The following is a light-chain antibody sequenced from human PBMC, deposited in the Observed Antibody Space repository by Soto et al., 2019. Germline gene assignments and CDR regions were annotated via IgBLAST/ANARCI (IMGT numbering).Light chain of an antibody. Sequence: EVVLTQSPVTLSLSPGERATLSCRANQSVSSYLAWYQQKPGQAPRLLIYDISNRATGIPARFSGSGSGTDFTLTISSLEPDDFAVYYCQQRNDWQVTFGQGTRLEIK. CDR2: DIS. CDR1: QSVSSY. J-gene: IGKJ5*01. V-gene: IGKV3-11*01. CDR3: QQRNDWQVT.